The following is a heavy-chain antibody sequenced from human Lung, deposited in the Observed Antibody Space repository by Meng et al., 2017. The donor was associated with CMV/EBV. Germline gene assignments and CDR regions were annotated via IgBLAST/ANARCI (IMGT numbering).Heavy chain of an antibody. V-gene: IGHV3-15*01. CDR1: GFTFRNVW. CDR3: ATGNGNSNAFDI. Sequence: GESLKISCAASGFTFRNVWMSWVRQAPGKGLEWVGRIKNNTDGGTTDYAAPVKGRFTFSRDDSKTTLYLQMNSLKTEDTAVYYCATGNGNSNAFDIWGQGTXVTVSS. D-gene: IGHD4-23*01. CDR2: IKNNTDGGTT. J-gene: IGHJ3*02.